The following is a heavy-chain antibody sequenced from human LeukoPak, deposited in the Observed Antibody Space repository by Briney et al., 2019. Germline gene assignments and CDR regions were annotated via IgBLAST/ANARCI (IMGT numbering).Heavy chain of an antibody. CDR3: ARDADRIRRDVEGFEYYFDY. CDR2: IIPILGIA. Sequence: GGSLRLSCAASGFTFSSYAISWVRQAPGQGLEWMGRIIPILGIANYAQKFQGRVTITADKSTSTAYMELSSLRSEDTAVYYCARDADRIRRDVEGFEYYFDYWGQGTLVTVSS. CDR1: GFTFSSYA. D-gene: IGHD3-10*01. J-gene: IGHJ4*02. V-gene: IGHV1-69*04.